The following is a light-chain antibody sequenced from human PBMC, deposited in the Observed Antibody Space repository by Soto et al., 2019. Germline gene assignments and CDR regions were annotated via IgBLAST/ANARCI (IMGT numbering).Light chain of an antibody. CDR3: CSYAGRYSYV. CDR2: DVS. J-gene: IGLJ1*01. Sequence: QSALTQPRSVSGSPGQSVTISCTGTSSDVGGYNYVSWYQQHPGKAPKVIIYDVSKRPSGVPDRFSGSKSGNTASLTISGLQADDEADYYCCSYAGRYSYVFGSGTKLTVL. CDR1: SSDVGGYNY. V-gene: IGLV2-11*01.